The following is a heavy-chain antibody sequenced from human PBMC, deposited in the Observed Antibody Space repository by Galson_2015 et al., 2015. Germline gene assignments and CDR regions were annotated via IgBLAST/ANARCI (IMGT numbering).Heavy chain of an antibody. J-gene: IGHJ2*01. D-gene: IGHD6-19*01. CDR1: GGSISSSSYY. CDR2: IYYSGST. V-gene: IGHV4-39*01. Sequence: SETLSLTCTVSGGSISSSSYYWGWIRQPPGKGLEWIGSIYYSGSTYYNPSLKSRVTISVDTSKNQFSLKLSSVTAADTAVYYCARHTEGSDWYLRDWYFDLWGRGTLVTVSS. CDR3: ARHTEGSDWYLRDWYFDL.